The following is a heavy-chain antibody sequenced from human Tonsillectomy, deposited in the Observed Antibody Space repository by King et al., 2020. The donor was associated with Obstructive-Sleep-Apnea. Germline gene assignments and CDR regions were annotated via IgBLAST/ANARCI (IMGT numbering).Heavy chain of an antibody. CDR3: ASNLAYYYDSSGSTDDAFDI. CDR2: IFYSGST. D-gene: IGHD3-22*01. Sequence: VQLQESGPGLVKPSQTLSLTCTVSGGSISSGDYYWSWIRQPPGKGLAWIGYIFYSGSTYYNPSLKSRVTISVDTSKNQFSLKLSSVTAADTAVYYCASNLAYYYDSSGSTDDAFDIWAKGQWSPSLQ. J-gene: IGHJ3*02. V-gene: IGHV4-30-4*01. CDR1: GGSISSGDYY.